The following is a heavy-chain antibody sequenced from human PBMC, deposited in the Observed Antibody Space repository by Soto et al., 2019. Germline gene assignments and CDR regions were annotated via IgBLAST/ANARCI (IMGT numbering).Heavy chain of an antibody. D-gene: IGHD4-17*01. CDR1: GYTFTRYG. CDR2: ISAYNGNT. CDR3: ARVAYGDYYGAHYGMDV. J-gene: IGHJ6*02. V-gene: IGHV1-18*01. Sequence: ASVKVSCKASGYTFTRYGVSWVRQAPGQGLEWMGWISAYNGNTNYAQKLQGRVTMTTDTSTSTAYMELRSLRSDDTAVYYCARVAYGDYYGAHYGMDVWGQGTTVTVSS.